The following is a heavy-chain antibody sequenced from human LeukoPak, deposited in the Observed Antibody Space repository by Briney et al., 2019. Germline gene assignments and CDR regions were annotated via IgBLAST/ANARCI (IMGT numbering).Heavy chain of an antibody. CDR2: VNPTSGGT. Sequence: ASVKVSCKTSGYTFTAYYMHWVRQAPGQGLEWMGWVNPTSGGTNYAQKFQGRVTMTRDTSISTAYMELIRLRSVDTAVYYCARVYYYYYRSGILTLYFDYCCWGTLVTVSS. CDR1: GYTFTAYY. D-gene: IGHD3-22*01. J-gene: IGHJ4*02. CDR3: ARVYYYYYRSGILTLYFDY. V-gene: IGHV1-2*02.